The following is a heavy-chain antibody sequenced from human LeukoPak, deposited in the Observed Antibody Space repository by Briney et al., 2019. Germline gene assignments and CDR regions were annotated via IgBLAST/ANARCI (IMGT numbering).Heavy chain of an antibody. CDR1: GFTFSDYY. V-gene: IGHV3-11*04. CDR2: ISSSGSTI. J-gene: IGHJ4*02. Sequence: GGSLRLSCAASGFTFSDYYMSWMRQAPGKGLEWVSYISSSGSTIYYADSVKGRFTISRDNAKNSLYLQMNSLRAEDTAVYYCARSGVVPAANYDYWGQGTLVTVSS. D-gene: IGHD2-2*01. CDR3: ARSGVVPAANYDY.